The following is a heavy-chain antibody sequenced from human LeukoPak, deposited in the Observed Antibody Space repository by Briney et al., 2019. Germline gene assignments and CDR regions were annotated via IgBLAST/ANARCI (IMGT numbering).Heavy chain of an antibody. J-gene: IGHJ3*02. Sequence: GGSLRLSCAASGFTYSSYAMSWVRQAPGKGLEWVSAISGSGGSTYYADSVKGRFTISRDNSKNTLYLQMNSLRAEDTAVYYCAKEFLGSVTTNEAFDIWGQGTMVTVSS. D-gene: IGHD4-17*01. CDR3: AKEFLGSVTTNEAFDI. V-gene: IGHV3-23*01. CDR2: ISGSGGST. CDR1: GFTYSSYA.